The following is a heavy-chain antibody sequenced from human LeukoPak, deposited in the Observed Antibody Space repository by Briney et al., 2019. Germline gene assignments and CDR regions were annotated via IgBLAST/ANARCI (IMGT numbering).Heavy chain of an antibody. J-gene: IGHJ4*02. CDR1: GFTFSSYE. V-gene: IGHV3-48*03. Sequence: GGSLRLSCAASGFTFSSYEMNWVRQAPGKGLXXXSYIDTSGSTTYYAESVKGRFTISRDNAKNSLYLQMNSLRAEDTAVYYCAREGWELLFDFDYWGQGTLVTVSS. CDR3: AREGWELLFDFDY. CDR2: IDTSGSTT. D-gene: IGHD1-26*01.